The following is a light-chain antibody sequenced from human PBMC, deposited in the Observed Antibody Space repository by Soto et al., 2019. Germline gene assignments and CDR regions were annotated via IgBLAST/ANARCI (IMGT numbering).Light chain of an antibody. CDR2: EVT. CDR3: SSHTSGSTRV. J-gene: IGLJ1*01. Sequence: QSVLTQPASVAGSPGQAVAIPCTGTSSDVGGYDYVSWYQQQPDKAPKLMIYEVTKRPSGVSNRFSGSKSGNTASLTISGLQAEDEADYYCSSHTSGSTRVFGTGTKATV. V-gene: IGLV2-14*01. CDR1: SSDVGGYDY.